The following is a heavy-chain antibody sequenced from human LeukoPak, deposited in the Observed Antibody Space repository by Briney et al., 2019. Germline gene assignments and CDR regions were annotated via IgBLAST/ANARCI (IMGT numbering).Heavy chain of an antibody. CDR2: MNPNSGNT. V-gene: IGHV1-8*03. J-gene: IGHJ6*03. Sequence: GASVKVSCKPSGYTFTSYDINWVPQATGQGLEWMGWMNPNSGNTGYAQKFQGRVTITRNTSISTAYMELSSLRSEDTAVYYCARGVYCSGGSCSIYYMDVWGKGTTVTVFS. CDR3: ARGVYCSGGSCSIYYMDV. CDR1: GYTFTSYD. D-gene: IGHD2-15*01.